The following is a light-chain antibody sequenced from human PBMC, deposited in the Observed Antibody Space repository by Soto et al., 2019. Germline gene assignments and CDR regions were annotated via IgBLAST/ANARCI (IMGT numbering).Light chain of an antibody. J-gene: IGKJ2*01. CDR2: KAF. Sequence: DIPMTQSPSTLSASVGDRVTITCRASQRISVWLAWYQQKPGTAPRLLMYKAFSLEGGVPSRFSGSGSGTEFTLTISSLQPDDLATYYCQQYNTSPYTFGQGTKLEI. CDR1: QRISVW. V-gene: IGKV1-5*03. CDR3: QQYNTSPYT.